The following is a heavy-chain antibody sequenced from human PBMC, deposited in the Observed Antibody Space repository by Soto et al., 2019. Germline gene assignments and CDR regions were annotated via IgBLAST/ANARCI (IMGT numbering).Heavy chain of an antibody. CDR2: IYYSGST. J-gene: IGHJ6*02. Sequence: SETLSLTCTVSGGSISSGGYYWSWIRQHPGKGLEWIGYIYYSGSTYYNPTLKSRVTISVDTSKNQFSLKLSSVTAADTAVYYCARAGDSSAWGYYYYGMDVWGQGTTVTVSS. V-gene: IGHV4-31*03. D-gene: IGHD3-22*01. CDR3: ARAGDSSAWGYYYYGMDV. CDR1: GGSISSGGYY.